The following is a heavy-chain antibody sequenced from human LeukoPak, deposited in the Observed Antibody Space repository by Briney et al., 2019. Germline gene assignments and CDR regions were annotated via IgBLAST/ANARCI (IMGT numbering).Heavy chain of an antibody. CDR1: GGSISSSSYY. D-gene: IGHD6-13*01. CDR3: ARVTGYVMEDYFDY. J-gene: IGHJ4*02. Sequence: PSETLSLTCTVSGGSISSSSYYWGWIRQPPGKGLEWIGYIYYSGDTNYNPSLQSRVTVSVDTSKNQFSLRLSSVTAADTAVYYCARVTGYVMEDYFDYWGQGTLVTVSS. V-gene: IGHV4-61*05. CDR2: IYYSGDT.